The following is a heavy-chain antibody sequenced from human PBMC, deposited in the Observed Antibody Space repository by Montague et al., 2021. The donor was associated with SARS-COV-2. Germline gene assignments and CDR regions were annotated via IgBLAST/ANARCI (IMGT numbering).Heavy chain of an antibody. J-gene: IGHJ4*02. D-gene: IGHD2-15*01. V-gene: IGHV6-1*01. CDR1: GDSVSTNSGT. CDR3: ARAERGSCGAVNCYQYFFNY. Sequence: CAISGDSVSTNSGTWNWVRLSPSRGLEWLGRTYYRSEWYSDYSVSVKSRISINPDTFKNQFSLQLNSVTPEDTAVYYCARAERGSCGAVNCYQYFFNYWGQGTLVTVSS. CDR2: TYYRSEWYS.